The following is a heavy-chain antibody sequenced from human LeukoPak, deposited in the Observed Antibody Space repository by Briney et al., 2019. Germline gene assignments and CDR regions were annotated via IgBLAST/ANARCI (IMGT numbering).Heavy chain of an antibody. Sequence: PGGSLRLSCAASGSTFSSYWMSWVRQAPGKGREGVANIKQDGSEKYYVDSVKGRFTISRDNAKNSLYLQMNSLRAEDTAVYYCARVMAAGELDAFDIWGQGTMVTVSS. CDR1: GSTFSSYW. V-gene: IGHV3-7*01. J-gene: IGHJ3*02. CDR2: IKQDGSEK. CDR3: ARVMAAGELDAFDI. D-gene: IGHD3-16*01.